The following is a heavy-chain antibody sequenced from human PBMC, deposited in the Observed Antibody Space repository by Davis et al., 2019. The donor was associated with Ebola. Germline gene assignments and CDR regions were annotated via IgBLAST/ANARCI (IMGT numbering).Heavy chain of an antibody. CDR1: GFTFSSYS. CDR3: AKDSGSWEISGGMDV. Sequence: PGGSLRLSCAASGFTFSSYSMNWVRQAPGKGLEWVAVISYDGSNKYYADSVKGRFTISRDNSKNTLYLQLNSLRAEDTAVYYCAKDSGSWEISGGMDVWGQGTTVTVSS. J-gene: IGHJ6*02. D-gene: IGHD6-13*01. CDR2: ISYDGSNK. V-gene: IGHV3-30*18.